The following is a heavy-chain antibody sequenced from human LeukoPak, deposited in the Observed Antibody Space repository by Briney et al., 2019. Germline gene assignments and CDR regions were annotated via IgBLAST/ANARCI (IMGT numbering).Heavy chain of an antibody. CDR3: TRSDTRGFLSY. CDR2: GRGKADSYST. J-gene: IGHJ4*02. V-gene: IGHV3-72*01. Sequence: PGGSLRLSCAASGFTFSDYKMDWVRQAPGKGLEWVARGRGKADSYSTEYAASVKDRFTISRDDSKNSVYLQMHSLKSEDTAVYYCTRSDTRGFLSYWGQGTLVTVSS. D-gene: IGHD3-22*01. CDR1: GFTFSDYK.